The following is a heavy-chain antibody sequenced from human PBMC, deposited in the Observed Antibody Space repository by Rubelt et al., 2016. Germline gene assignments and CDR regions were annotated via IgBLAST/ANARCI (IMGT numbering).Heavy chain of an antibody. Sequence: EWVSYISSSSSTIYYADSVKGRFTISRDKAKNSLYLQMNSLRDEDTAVYYCAGEEYDCGSGYNIEPLDYWGQGTMVTVSS. V-gene: IGHV3-48*02. CDR3: AGEEYDCGSGYNIEPLDY. D-gene: IGHD3-3*01. J-gene: IGHJ4*02. CDR2: ISSSSSTI.